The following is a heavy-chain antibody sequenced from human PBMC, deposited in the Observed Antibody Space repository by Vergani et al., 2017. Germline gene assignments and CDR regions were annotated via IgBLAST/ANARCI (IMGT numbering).Heavy chain of an antibody. CDR3: AREPTRITIFGVVIQDYFDY. J-gene: IGHJ4*02. CDR1: GGSISSYY. Sequence: QVQLQESGPGLVKPSETPSLTCTVSGGSISSYYWSWIRQPAGKGLEWIGRIYTSGSTNYNPSLKSRVTMSVDTSKNQFSLKLSSVTAADTAVYYCAREPTRITIFGVVIQDYFDYWGQGTLVTVSS. D-gene: IGHD3-3*01. CDR2: IYTSGST. V-gene: IGHV4-4*07.